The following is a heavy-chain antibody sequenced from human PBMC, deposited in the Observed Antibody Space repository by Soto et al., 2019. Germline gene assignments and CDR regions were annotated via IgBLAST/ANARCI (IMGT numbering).Heavy chain of an antibody. Sequence: GASVKVSRKASGGTFSSYAISWVRQAPGQGLEWMGGIIPIFGTANYAQKFQGRVTITADESTSTAYMELSSLRSEDKAVYYCARDRLVVSGSGWFYYYGMDVWGQGTTVTVSS. CDR2: IIPIFGTA. D-gene: IGHD6-19*01. CDR3: ARDRLVVSGSGWFYYYGMDV. CDR1: GGTFSSYA. J-gene: IGHJ6*02. V-gene: IGHV1-69*13.